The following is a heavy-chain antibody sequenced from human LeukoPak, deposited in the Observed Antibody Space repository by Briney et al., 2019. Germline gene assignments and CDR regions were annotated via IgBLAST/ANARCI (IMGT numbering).Heavy chain of an antibody. CDR3: ARVQKSNCGYYYLADS. Sequence: SQTLSLTCTVSGDSVISGDYRWTWIRQPPGKGLEWIGYTYFTGSTYFNPSLKRRVAISIDTSKNQFSLQLTSVTVADTAVYYCARVQKSNCGYYYLADSWGPGTLVPVSS. J-gene: IGHJ4*02. V-gene: IGHV4-30-4*01. CDR2: TYFTGST. CDR1: GDSVISGDYR. D-gene: IGHD3-22*01.